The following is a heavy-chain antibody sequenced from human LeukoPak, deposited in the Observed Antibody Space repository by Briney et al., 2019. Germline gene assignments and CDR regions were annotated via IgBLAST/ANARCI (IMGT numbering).Heavy chain of an antibody. J-gene: IGHJ4*02. V-gene: IGHV3-30*04. D-gene: IGHD3-10*01. CDR3: ASKVIYGSGTYGDY. Sequence: GGSLRLSCAASGFTFSSYAMHWVRRAPGKGLEWVADISYDGSNKYYADSVKGRFTISRDNSKNTLYLQMNSLRAEDTAIYYCASKVIYGSGTYGDYWGQGTLVTVSS. CDR2: ISYDGSNK. CDR1: GFTFSSYA.